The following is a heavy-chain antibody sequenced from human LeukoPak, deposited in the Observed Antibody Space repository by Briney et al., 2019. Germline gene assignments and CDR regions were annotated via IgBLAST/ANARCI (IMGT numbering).Heavy chain of an antibody. CDR1: GGTFSSYA. D-gene: IGHD3-10*02. CDR2: IIPIFGTA. V-gene: IGHV1-69*01. J-gene: IGHJ2*01. CDR3: ARGPYVPFPNWYFDL. Sequence: GASVKVSCKASGGTFSSYAISWVRQAPGQGLEWMGGIIPIFGTANYAQKFQGRVTITADESTSTAYMELSSLRSEDTAVYYCARGPYVPFPNWYFDLWGRGTLVTAS.